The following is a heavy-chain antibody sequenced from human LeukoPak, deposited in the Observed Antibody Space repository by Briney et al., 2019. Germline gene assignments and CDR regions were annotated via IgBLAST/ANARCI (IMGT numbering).Heavy chain of an antibody. J-gene: IGHJ4*02. CDR1: GRSISSYY. CDR2: IHYSGST. Sequence: PSETLSLTCTVSGRSISSYYCSWIRQPPRKGLEWIAYIHYSGSTNYNPSLKSRVTISVDTSKNQFSLKLTSVTAADTAVYYCARHGTGGVYDYWGQGTVVTVSS. D-gene: IGHD2-8*02. V-gene: IGHV4-59*08. CDR3: ARHGTGGVYDY.